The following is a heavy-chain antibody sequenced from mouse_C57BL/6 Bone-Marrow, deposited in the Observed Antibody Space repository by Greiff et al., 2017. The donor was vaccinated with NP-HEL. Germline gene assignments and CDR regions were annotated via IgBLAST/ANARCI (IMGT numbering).Heavy chain of an antibody. CDR2: IDPENGDT. J-gene: IGHJ4*01. Sequence: EVQLQQSGAELVRPGASVKLSCTASGFNIKDDYMHWVKQRPEQGLEWIGWIDPENGDTEYASKFQGKATITADTSSNTAYLQLSSLTSEDTAVYYCTRFITTVVATEYAMDYWGQGTSVTVSS. V-gene: IGHV14-4*01. CDR1: GFNIKDDY. CDR3: TRFITTVVATEYAMDY. D-gene: IGHD1-1*01.